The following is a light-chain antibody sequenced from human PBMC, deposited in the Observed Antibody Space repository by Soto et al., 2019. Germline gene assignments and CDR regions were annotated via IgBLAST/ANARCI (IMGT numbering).Light chain of an antibody. CDR1: QSVSNNY. CDR3: QQRSNWPIT. V-gene: IGKV3D-20*02. Sequence: EIVLTQSPGTLSLSPGERATLSCRASQSVSNNYLAWYQQKPGQAPRLLIFDASNRATGIPDRFSGSGSGTDFTLTISRLEPEDFAFYYCQQRSNWPITFGQGTRLEIK. CDR2: DAS. J-gene: IGKJ5*01.